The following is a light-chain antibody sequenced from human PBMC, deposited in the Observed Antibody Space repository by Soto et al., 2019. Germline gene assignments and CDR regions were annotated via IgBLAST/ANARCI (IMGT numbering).Light chain of an antibody. Sequence: DIQLTQSPSFLSASVGDRVTITCRASQGISRDLAWYQQKPGKAPKLLIYAASTLQSGVPSRVSGSGSGTEFTITVSSLQPAEFATYYCQQLNSYPRTFGQGTKLEIK. V-gene: IGKV1-9*01. CDR1: QGISRD. J-gene: IGKJ2*01. CDR2: AAS. CDR3: QQLNSYPRT.